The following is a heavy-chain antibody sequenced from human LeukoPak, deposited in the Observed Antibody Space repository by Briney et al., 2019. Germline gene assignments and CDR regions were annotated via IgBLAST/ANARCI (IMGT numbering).Heavy chain of an antibody. CDR3: ARDSGHNPYFFEY. V-gene: IGHV1-18*01. Sequence: GASVKVSCKASGYIFPSYGISWVRQAPGQGPEWMGWISAYNGNTKYAQKLQGRVSMTTDTSTSTAYMELRSLISDDTAVYYCARDSGHNPYFFEYWGQGTLVTVSS. J-gene: IGHJ4*02. D-gene: IGHD5-24*01. CDR1: GYIFPSYG. CDR2: ISAYNGNT.